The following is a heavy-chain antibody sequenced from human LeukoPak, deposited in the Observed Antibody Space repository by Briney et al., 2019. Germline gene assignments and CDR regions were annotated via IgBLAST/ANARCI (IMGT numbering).Heavy chain of an antibody. J-gene: IGHJ6*03. Sequence: GGSLRLSCAASGFTFSSYAISWVRQAPGKGPEWVSAISGSGGSTYYADSVKGRFTISRDNSKNTLYLQMNSLRAEDTAVYYCAKLRQQLVYYYYYMDVWGKGTTVTVSS. V-gene: IGHV3-23*01. CDR1: GFTFSSYA. CDR2: ISGSGGST. CDR3: AKLRQQLVYYYYYMDV. D-gene: IGHD6-13*01.